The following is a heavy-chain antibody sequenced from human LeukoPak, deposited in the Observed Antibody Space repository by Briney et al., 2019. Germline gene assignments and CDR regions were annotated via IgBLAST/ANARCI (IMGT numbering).Heavy chain of an antibody. Sequence: GGSLRLSCSASGFTFSSYAMHWVRPPPRKGMGWVAVISFDGSNKYYADSVKGRFTVSRDNSKNTLYLQMNSPRAEATAAFYCARDVVYDSSNLVGSPPRKGGEGTLVTIS. CDR1: GFTFSSYA. D-gene: IGHD3-22*01. J-gene: IGHJ4*02. CDR2: ISFDGSNK. CDR3: ARDVVYDSSNLVGSPPRK. V-gene: IGHV3-30-3*01.